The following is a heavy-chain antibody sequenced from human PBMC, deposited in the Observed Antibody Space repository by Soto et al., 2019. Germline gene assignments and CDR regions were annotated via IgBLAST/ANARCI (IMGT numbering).Heavy chain of an antibody. CDR1: GFTFSSYA. J-gene: IGHJ4*02. CDR2: ISSNGGST. D-gene: IGHD3-3*01. Sequence: GESLKISCAASGFTFSSYAMHWVRQAPGKGLEYVSAISSNGGSTYYANSVKGRFTISRDNSKNTLYLQMGSLRAEDMAVYYFASGDLYDFWSGYSGGLDYWGQGTLVTVSS. CDR3: ASGDLYDFWSGYSGGLDY. V-gene: IGHV3-64*01.